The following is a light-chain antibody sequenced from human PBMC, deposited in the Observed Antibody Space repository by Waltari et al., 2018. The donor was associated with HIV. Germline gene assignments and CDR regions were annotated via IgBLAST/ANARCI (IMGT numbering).Light chain of an antibody. J-gene: IGLJ3*02. CDR3: TAWDASLSGWV. CDR1: SSNIGRNY. V-gene: IGLV1-47*01. Sequence: QSVLTQPPSASGTPGPRATMSCSGSSSNIGRNYVYWYRQLPGTAPKLLIYRNNQRPSGVPDRFSGSKSGTSASLAISGLRAEDEADYYCTAWDASLSGWVFGGGTKLTVL. CDR2: RNN.